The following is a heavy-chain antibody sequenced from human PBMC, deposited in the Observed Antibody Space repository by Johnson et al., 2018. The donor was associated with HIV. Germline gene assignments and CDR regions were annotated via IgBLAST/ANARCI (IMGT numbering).Heavy chain of an antibody. D-gene: IGHD3-10*01. Sequence: QVQLVESGGGVVQPGRSLRLSCAASGFTFSSYAMHWVRQAPGKGLEWVAVISYDGSNNYYADSVKGRFTISRDNSKNTLYLQMNSLRAEDTAVYYCASSSYGSGRGDAFDIWGQGTMVTVSS. J-gene: IGHJ3*02. CDR3: ASSSYGSGRGDAFDI. V-gene: IGHV3-30*04. CDR2: ISYDGSNN. CDR1: GFTFSSYA.